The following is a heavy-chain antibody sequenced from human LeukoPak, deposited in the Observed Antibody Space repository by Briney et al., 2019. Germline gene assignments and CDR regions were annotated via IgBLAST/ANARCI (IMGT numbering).Heavy chain of an antibody. Sequence: ASVKVSCKASGYTFTGYYMHWVRQAPGQGLEWMGRINPNSGGTNYAQKFQGRVTMTRDTSISTAYMGLSRLRSDDTAVYYCARDRYYYDSSGYCDYWGQGTLVTVSS. V-gene: IGHV1-2*06. CDR3: ARDRYYYDSSGYCDY. J-gene: IGHJ4*02. CDR2: INPNSGGT. D-gene: IGHD3-22*01. CDR1: GYTFTGYY.